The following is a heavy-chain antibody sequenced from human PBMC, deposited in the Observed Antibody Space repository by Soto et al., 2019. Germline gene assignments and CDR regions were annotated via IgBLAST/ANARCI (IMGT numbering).Heavy chain of an antibody. D-gene: IGHD2-21*01. J-gene: IGHJ4*02. CDR1: GGSFSGYY. CDR3: ARGDALILDVVTDLYYFDY. CDR2: INHSGST. V-gene: IGHV4-34*01. Sequence: PSETLSLTCVFYGGSFSGYYWSWIRQPPGKGLEWIGEINHSGSTNYNPSLKSRVTISVDTSKNLFSLKLSSVTAADTAVYYCARGDALILDVVTDLYYFDYWGQGTLVTVSS.